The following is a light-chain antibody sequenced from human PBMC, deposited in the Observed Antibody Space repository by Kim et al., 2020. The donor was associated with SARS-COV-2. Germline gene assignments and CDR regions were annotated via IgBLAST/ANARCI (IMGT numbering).Light chain of an antibody. J-gene: IGKJ1*01. CDR3: QKYNSAPWT. CDR2: AAS. V-gene: IGKV1-27*01. CDR1: QDIANS. Sequence: ASVGDRFTSTCRASQDIANSLAWYQQKPGTVPKVLIYAASTLQSGVPSRFSGSGSGTEFTLTIGSLQTEDVATYYCQKYNSAPWTFGPGTKVDIK.